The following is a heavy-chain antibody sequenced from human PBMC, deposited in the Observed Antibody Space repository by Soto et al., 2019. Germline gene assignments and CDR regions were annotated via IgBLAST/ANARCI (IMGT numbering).Heavy chain of an antibody. J-gene: IGHJ1*01. V-gene: IGHV3-53*01. CDR1: RFTVSSNY. D-gene: IGHD3-22*01. Sequence: EVQLVESGGGLIQPGGSLRLSCAASRFTVSSNYMSWVRQARGKRLEWVSVIYSGGSTYYADSVKGRFTISRDNSKNTLYLQMNSLRAADTAVYYCARDRVERGYPEYFQHWGQGTLVTVSS. CDR2: IYSGGST. CDR3: ARDRVERGYPEYFQH.